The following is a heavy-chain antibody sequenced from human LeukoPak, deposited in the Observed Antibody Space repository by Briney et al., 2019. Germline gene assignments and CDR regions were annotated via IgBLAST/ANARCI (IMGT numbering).Heavy chain of an antibody. V-gene: IGHV3-11*01. Sequence: GGSLRLSCAASGFTFSDYYMSWIRQARGKGLEWVSYISSSGSTIYYADSVKGRFTISRDNAKNSLYLQMNSLRAEDTAVYYCARSYDFWSGLFDYWGQGTLVTVSS. J-gene: IGHJ4*02. D-gene: IGHD3-3*01. CDR3: ARSYDFWSGLFDY. CDR2: ISSSGSTI. CDR1: GFTFSDYY.